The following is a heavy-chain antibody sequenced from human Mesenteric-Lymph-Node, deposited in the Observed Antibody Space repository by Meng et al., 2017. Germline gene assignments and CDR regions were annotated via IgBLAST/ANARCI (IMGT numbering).Heavy chain of an antibody. V-gene: IGHV3-23*01. CDR2: ISGSGDNS. D-gene: IGHD1-1*01. Sequence: GESLKISCEASGFTFINYAVSWVRQAPGKGLQWVSGISGSGDNSFYADFVKGRFSISRDNSKNTVYLQMHSLRVEDTAVYYCARDNYHLPSDFRGQGTLVTVSS. J-gene: IGHJ4*03. CDR3: ARDNYHLPSDF. CDR1: GFTFINYA.